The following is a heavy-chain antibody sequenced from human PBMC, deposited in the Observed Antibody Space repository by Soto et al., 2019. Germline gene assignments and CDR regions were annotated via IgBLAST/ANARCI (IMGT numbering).Heavy chain of an antibody. Sequence: ASVKVSCKASGYTFTSYAMHWVRQAPGQRLEWMGWINAGNGNTKYSQKFQGRVTITRDTSASTAYMELSSLRSEDTAVYYCARGAIITTNNWFDPWGQGTLVTVSS. CDR2: INAGNGNT. D-gene: IGHD4-4*01. CDR1: GYTFTSYA. CDR3: ARGAIITTNNWFDP. V-gene: IGHV1-3*01. J-gene: IGHJ5*02.